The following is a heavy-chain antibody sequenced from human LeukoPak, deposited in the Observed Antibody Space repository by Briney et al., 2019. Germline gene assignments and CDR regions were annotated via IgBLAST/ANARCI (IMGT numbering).Heavy chain of an antibody. CDR1: GGTFSSYA. CDR2: IIPIFGTA. CDR3: ATHTVPFDCTNGVCYTYYCYYGMDV. D-gene: IGHD2-8*01. V-gene: IGHV1-69*13. J-gene: IGHJ6*02. Sequence: SVKVSCKASGGTFSSYAISWVRQAPGQGLEWMGGIIPIFGTANYAQKFQGRVTITADESTSTAYMELSSLRSEDTAVYYCATHTVPFDCTNGVCYTYYCYYGMDVWGQGTTVTVSS.